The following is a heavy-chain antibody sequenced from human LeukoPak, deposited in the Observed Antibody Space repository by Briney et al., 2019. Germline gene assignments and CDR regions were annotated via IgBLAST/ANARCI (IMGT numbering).Heavy chain of an antibody. V-gene: IGHV3-30*18. CDR3: AKGEGYGDYHFSY. D-gene: IGHD4-17*01. J-gene: IGHJ4*02. CDR2: ISYDGTNK. Sequence: GGSLRLSCAASGFTFSRNGMHWVRQAPGKGLEWVAVISYDGTNKYYADSVKGRFTIPRDNSKNTLYLQMNSLRAEDTAVYYCAKGEGYGDYHFSYWGQGTLVTVSS. CDR1: GFTFSRNG.